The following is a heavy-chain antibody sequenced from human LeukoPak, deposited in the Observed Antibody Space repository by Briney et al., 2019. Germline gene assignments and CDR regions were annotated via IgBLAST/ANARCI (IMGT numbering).Heavy chain of an antibody. D-gene: IGHD3-22*01. J-gene: IGHJ3*01. CDR3: ARARGDPVYDSSGYSCRDYDSLIV. CDR1: GGSISGSSYY. CDR2: IYYSGST. Sequence: SETLSLTCTVSGGSISGSSYYWGWIRQPPGKGLEWIGSIYYSGSTYYNPSLKSRVTISVDTSKNQFSLKLNSVTATDTAVYYWARARGDPVYDSSGYSCRDYDSLIVWCDGTMIAAAS. V-gene: IGHV4-39*02.